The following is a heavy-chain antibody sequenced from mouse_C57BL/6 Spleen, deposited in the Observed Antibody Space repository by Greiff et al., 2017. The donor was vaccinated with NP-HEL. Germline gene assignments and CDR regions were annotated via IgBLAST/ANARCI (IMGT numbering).Heavy chain of an antibody. V-gene: IGHV5-17*01. D-gene: IGHD2-3*01. CDR3: ARPKDGQGYYAMDY. Sequence: EVKLVESGGGLVKPGGSLKLSCAASGFTFSDYGMHWVRQAPEKGLEWVAYISSGSSTIYYADTVKGRFTISRDNAKNTLFLQMTSLRSEDTAMYYCARPKDGQGYYAMDYWGQGTSVTVSS. CDR1: GFTFSDYG. J-gene: IGHJ4*01. CDR2: ISSGSSTI.